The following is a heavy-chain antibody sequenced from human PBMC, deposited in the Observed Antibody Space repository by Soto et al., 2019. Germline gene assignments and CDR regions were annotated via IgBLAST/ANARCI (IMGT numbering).Heavy chain of an antibody. CDR1: GFTFSSYA. V-gene: IGHV3-30-3*01. J-gene: IGHJ4*02. CDR2: ISYDGSNK. Sequence: GGSLRLSCAASGFTFSSYAMHWVRQAPGKGLEWVAVISYDGSNKYYADSVKGRFTISRDNSKNTLYLQMNSLRAEDTAVYYCARMDSSGWDDGDYFDYWGQGTLVTVSS. CDR3: ARMDSSGWDDGDYFDY. D-gene: IGHD6-19*01.